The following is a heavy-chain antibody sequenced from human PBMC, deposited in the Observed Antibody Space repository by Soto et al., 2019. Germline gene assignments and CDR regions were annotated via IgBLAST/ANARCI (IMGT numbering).Heavy chain of an antibody. J-gene: IGHJ1*01. CDR2: IYYSGST. CDR1: GVSISSSSYY. Sequence: PSETLSLTCTVSGVSISSSSYYWGWIRQPPGKGLEWIGSIYYSGSTYYNPSLKSRVTISVDTSKNQFSLKLSSVTAADTAVYYCVTGIEAGNKHWGQGTLVTVSS. CDR3: VTGIEAGNKH. D-gene: IGHD6-13*01. V-gene: IGHV4-39*01.